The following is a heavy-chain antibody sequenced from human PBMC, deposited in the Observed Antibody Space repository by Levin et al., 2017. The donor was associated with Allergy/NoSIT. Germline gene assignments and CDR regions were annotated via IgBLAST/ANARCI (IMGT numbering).Heavy chain of an antibody. V-gene: IGHV4-34*01. J-gene: IGHJ5*02. D-gene: IGHD3-22*01. CDR1: GGSFSGYY. CDR2: INHSGST. CDR3: ARSPDYYDSSGYNNWFDP. Sequence: PSETLSLTCAVYGGSFSGYYWSWIRQPPGKGLEWIGEINHSGSTNYNPSLKSRVTISVDTSKNQFSLKLSSVTAADTAVYYCARSPDYYDSSGYNNWFDPWGQGTLVTVSS.